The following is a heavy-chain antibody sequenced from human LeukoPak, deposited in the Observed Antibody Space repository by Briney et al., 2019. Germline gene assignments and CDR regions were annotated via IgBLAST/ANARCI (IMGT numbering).Heavy chain of an antibody. J-gene: IGHJ3*02. V-gene: IGHV1-2*02. D-gene: IGHD2-15*01. CDR3: ARYCSGGSCYSLLGAFDI. CDR2: INPNSGGT. CDR1: GYTFTGYY. Sequence: ASVKVSYKASGYTFTGYYMHWVRQAPGQGLEWMGWINPNSGGTNYAQKFQGRVTMTRDTSISTAYMELSRLRSDDTAVYYCARYCSGGSCYSLLGAFDIWGQGTMVTVSS.